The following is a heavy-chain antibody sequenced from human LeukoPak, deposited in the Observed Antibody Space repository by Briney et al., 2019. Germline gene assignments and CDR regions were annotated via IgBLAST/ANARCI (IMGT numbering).Heavy chain of an antibody. CDR3: AKAEGRVTGYGDYVGS. V-gene: IGHV4-30-2*01. Sequence: PSETLSLTCTVSGVSISSGGYYWSWIRQPPGKGLEWIGHIQHSGGTYYSPSLRSRVTMSLDRSKNQFSLNLSSATAADTAVYYCAKAEGRVTGYGDYVGSWGQGSLVTVSS. CDR2: IQHSGGT. D-gene: IGHD4-17*01. CDR1: GVSISSGGYY. J-gene: IGHJ4*02.